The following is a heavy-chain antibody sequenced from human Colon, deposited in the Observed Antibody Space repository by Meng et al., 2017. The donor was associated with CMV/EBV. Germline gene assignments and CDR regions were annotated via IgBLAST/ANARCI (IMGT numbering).Heavy chain of an antibody. D-gene: IGHD5-12*01. J-gene: IGHJ4*02. Sequence: GYTISYYGISWVRQAHGQGLEWMGWISTYNGNTDYAQKFQGRVTMTTDTPTSTAYMELTSLKSDDTAVFYCARAREVGYSAYDYYDFWGQGTLVTVSS. V-gene: IGHV1-18*01. CDR1: GYTISYYG. CDR2: ISTYNGNT. CDR3: ARAREVGYSAYDYYDF.